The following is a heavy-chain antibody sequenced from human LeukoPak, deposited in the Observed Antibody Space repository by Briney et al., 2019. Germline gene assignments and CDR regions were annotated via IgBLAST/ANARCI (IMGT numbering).Heavy chain of an antibody. Sequence: PGGSLRLSCAASGFTVSSNCMSWVRQAPGKGLEGVSVIFSGGNIYYADSVKGRFTISRDNSKNMLYLQMNSLRAEDTAVYFCAGGYYSSYYYGMDVWGQGTTVTVSS. CDR1: GFTVSSNC. V-gene: IGHV3-53*01. CDR2: IFSGGNI. D-gene: IGHD3-22*01. J-gene: IGHJ6*02. CDR3: AGGYYSSYYYGMDV.